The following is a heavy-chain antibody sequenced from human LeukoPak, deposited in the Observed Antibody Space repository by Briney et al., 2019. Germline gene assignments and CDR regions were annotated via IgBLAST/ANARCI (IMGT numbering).Heavy chain of an antibody. V-gene: IGHV1-8*02. D-gene: IGHD2-15*01. CDR1: GYTFANYD. CDR3: ASELRHQDY. Sequence: ASVKVSCKASGYTFANYDINWVRQATGQGLEWMGWMNPNSGNGGYAQKFQGRVTMTSDTSISTAYMELSSLRSEDTAVYYCASELRHQDYWGQGTLVAVSS. J-gene: IGHJ4*02. CDR2: MNPNSGNG.